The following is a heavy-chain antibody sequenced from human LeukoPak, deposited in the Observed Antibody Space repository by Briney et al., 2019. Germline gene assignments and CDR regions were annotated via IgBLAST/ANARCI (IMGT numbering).Heavy chain of an antibody. D-gene: IGHD6-19*01. V-gene: IGHV4-59*08. CDR3: ARHSTSGWNWFDP. CDR2: IYYTGST. J-gene: IGHJ5*02. CDR1: GGSISSYY. Sequence: PSETLSLTCTVSGGSISSYYWSWIRQPPGRGLEWIGYIYYTGSTNYNPSLKSRVTISVDTSKNQFSLKLSSVTAADTAVYYCARHSTSGWNWFDPWGQGTLVTVSS.